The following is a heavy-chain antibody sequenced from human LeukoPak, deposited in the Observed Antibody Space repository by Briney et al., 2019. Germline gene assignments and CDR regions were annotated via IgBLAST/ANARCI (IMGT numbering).Heavy chain of an antibody. CDR2: ISGSGGST. CDR3: ASDGIVVVPGDYYYGMDV. D-gene: IGHD2-2*01. J-gene: IGHJ6*02. V-gene: IGHV3-23*01. Sequence: PGGSLRLSCAASGFTFSSYAMSWVRQAPGKGLEWVSAISGSGGSTYYADSVKGRFTISRDNAKNSLYLQMNSLRAEDTAVYYCASDGIVVVPGDYYYGMDVWGQGTTVTVSS. CDR1: GFTFSSYA.